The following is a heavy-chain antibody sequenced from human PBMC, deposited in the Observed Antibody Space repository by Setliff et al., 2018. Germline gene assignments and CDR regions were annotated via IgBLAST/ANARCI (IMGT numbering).Heavy chain of an antibody. Sequence: GGSLRLSCAASGLTFSSYWMTWVRQAPGKGLEWLANIKQDGSEIYSVDSVKGRFSISRDNAKNSLYLQMNSLRAEDTAVYYCAKREIIAVTRWFDPWGQGTLVTVSS. CDR1: GLTFSSYW. CDR3: AKREIIAVTRWFDP. CDR2: IKQDGSEI. J-gene: IGHJ5*02. D-gene: IGHD2-15*01. V-gene: IGHV3-7*03.